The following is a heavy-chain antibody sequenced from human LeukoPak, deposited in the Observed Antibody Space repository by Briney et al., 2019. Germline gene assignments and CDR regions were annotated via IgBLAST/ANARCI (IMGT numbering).Heavy chain of an antibody. V-gene: IGHV4-4*07. D-gene: IGHD1-26*01. CDR2: IYTSGTT. J-gene: IGHJ4*02. Sequence: SETLSLTCTVSGGSISGYYWSWIRQPAGKGLEWIGRIYTSGTTHDNLSLKSRVTMSVDTSKNQVSLKVSSVTAADTAVYYCARQDSKVGAYTGPYYFDYWGQGTLVTVSS. CDR3: ARQDSKVGAYTGPYYFDY. CDR1: GGSISGYY.